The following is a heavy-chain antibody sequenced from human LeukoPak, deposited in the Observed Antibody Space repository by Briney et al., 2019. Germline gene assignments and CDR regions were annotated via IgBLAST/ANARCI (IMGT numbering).Heavy chain of an antibody. CDR3: ASVRRDRPYSSSFDY. Sequence: ASEKVSCKGSVYTFTRYGISWVRQAPGQGLEWMGWISAYNGNTNYAQKLQGRVTMTTDTSTSTAYMELRSLRSDDTAVYYCASVRRDRPYSSSFDYWGQGTLVTVSS. CDR1: VYTFTRYG. J-gene: IGHJ4*02. V-gene: IGHV1-18*01. CDR2: ISAYNGNT. D-gene: IGHD6-13*01.